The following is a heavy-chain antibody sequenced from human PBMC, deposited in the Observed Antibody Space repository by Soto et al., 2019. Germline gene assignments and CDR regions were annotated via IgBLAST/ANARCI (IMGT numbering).Heavy chain of an antibody. D-gene: IGHD3-22*01. CDR3: ARGRAYYYDSSGYYYGDY. CDR2: IIPIFGTA. CDR1: GGTFSSYA. J-gene: IGHJ4*02. Sequence: QVQLVQSGAEVKKPGSSVKVSCKASGGTFSSYAISWVRQAPGQGLEWMGGIIPIFGTANYGQKFQGRVTITADESTSTAYMELSSLRSEDTAVYYCARGRAYYYDSSGYYYGDYWGQGTLVAVSS. V-gene: IGHV1-69*12.